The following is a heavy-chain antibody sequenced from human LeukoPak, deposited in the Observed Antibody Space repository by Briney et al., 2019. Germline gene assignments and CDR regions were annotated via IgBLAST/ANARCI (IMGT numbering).Heavy chain of an antibody. D-gene: IGHD1-26*01. CDR1: GYTFTGYY. CDR3: GRVQFVWELHY. V-gene: IGHV1-2*02. CDR2: INRNSGGK. Sequence: ASLKVSCKASGYTFTGYYMHWVRQAPGQGLEWMGWINRNSGGKNYAQKFQGRVTMTRDTSISTAYMELSRLRSDDTVVYYCGRVQFVWELHYWGQGTLVTVSS. J-gene: IGHJ4*02.